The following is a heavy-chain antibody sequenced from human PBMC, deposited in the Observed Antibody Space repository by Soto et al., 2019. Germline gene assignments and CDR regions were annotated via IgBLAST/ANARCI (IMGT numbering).Heavy chain of an antibody. V-gene: IGHV1-46*01. D-gene: IGHD6-13*01. CDR1: GYTFTSYY. CDR2: INPSGGST. J-gene: IGHJ6*02. CDR3: ARNLNIRGEAAAGTDYYYGMDV. Sequence: ASVKVSCKASGYTFTSYYMHWVRQAPGQGLEWMGIINPSGGSTNYAQKFQGRATMTRDTSTSTVYMELSSLRSEDTAVYYCARNLNIRGEAAAGTDYYYGMDVWGQGTKVTVSS.